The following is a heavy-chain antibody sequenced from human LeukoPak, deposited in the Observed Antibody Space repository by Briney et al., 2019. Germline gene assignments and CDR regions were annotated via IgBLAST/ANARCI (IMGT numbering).Heavy chain of an antibody. D-gene: IGHD2-2*02. J-gene: IGHJ4*02. CDR2: FSGGGGSP. V-gene: IGHV3-23*01. Sequence: GGSLRLSCAASGFTFSNYWMKWVRQAPGKGLEWVSGFSGGGGSPDYADSVKGRFTISRDNSKNTLYLQMNSLRAEDTAIYYCAKGKVVPATIYDYWGQGTLVTVSS. CDR1: GFTFSNYW. CDR3: AKGKVVPATIYDY.